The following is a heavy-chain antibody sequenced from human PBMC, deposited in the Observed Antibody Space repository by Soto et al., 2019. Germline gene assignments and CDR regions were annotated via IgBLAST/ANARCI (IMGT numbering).Heavy chain of an antibody. J-gene: IGHJ6*02. V-gene: IGHV4-31*03. CDR2: IYYSGST. D-gene: IGHD1-7*01. CDR1: GGSISSGGYY. Sequence: SETLSLTCTVSGGSISSGGYYCSWIRQHPGKGLEWIGYIYYSGSTYYNPSLKSRVTISVDTSKNQFSLKLSSVTAADTAVYYCARNLELGVMDYYGMDVWGQGTPVTVSS. CDR3: ARNLELGVMDYYGMDV.